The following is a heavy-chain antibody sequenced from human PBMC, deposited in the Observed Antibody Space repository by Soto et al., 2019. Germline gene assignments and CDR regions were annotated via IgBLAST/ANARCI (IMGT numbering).Heavy chain of an antibody. J-gene: IGHJ4*02. CDR3: AREDYYGSGSSFDY. Sequence: QVQLVESGGGVVQPGRSLRLSCAASGFTFSSYGMHWVRQAPGKGLEWVAVIWYDGSNKYYADSVKGRFTISSDNSKNTLYLQLNSLRAEDTAVYYCAREDYYGSGSSFDYWGQGTLVTVSS. CDR2: IWYDGSNK. V-gene: IGHV3-33*01. CDR1: GFTFSSYG. D-gene: IGHD3-10*01.